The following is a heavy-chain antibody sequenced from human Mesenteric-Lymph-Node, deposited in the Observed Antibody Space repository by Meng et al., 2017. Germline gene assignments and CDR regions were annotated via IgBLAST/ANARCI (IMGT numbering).Heavy chain of an antibody. J-gene: IGHJ4*02. CDR1: GDSISSDSW. CDR2: VYHRGDT. V-gene: IGHV4-4*02. CDR3: ARQATGYCSGGSCYSGSIFDY. Sequence: QLQQPGPVLWKPSGTLSLTCTVPGDSISSDSWWSWVRQPPGKGLEWIGEVYHRGDTNYNPSLKSRVDISVDKSKNQFSLKVSSVTAADTAVYYCARQATGYCSGGSCYSGSIFDYWGQGTLVTVSS. D-gene: IGHD2-15*01.